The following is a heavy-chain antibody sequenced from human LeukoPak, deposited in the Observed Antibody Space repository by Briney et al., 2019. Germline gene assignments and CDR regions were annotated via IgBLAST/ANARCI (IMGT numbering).Heavy chain of an antibody. J-gene: IGHJ6*02. CDR3: AKDLLPAALYNGMDV. CDR1: GFTFDDYA. CDR2: ISWNSGSI. V-gene: IGHV3-9*01. Sequence: GGSLRLSCAASGFTFDDYAMHWVRQAPGKGLESVSGISWNSGSIGYADSVKGRFTISRDNAKNPLYLQMNSLRAEDTALYYCAKDLLPAALYNGMDVWGQGTTVTVSS. D-gene: IGHD2-2*01.